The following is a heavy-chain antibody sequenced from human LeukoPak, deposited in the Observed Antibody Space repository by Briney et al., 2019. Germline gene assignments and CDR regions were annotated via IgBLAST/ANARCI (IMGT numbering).Heavy chain of an antibody. D-gene: IGHD6-13*01. V-gene: IGHV1-46*01. Sequence: GASVKVSCKASGYTFTSYYMHLVRQAPGQGLEWMGIINPSGGSTSYAQKFQGRVTMTRDTSISTAYMELSRLRSDDTAVYYCARGAADDYYYYMDVWGKGTTVTVSS. CDR1: GYTFTSYY. CDR2: INPSGGST. CDR3: ARGAADDYYYYMDV. J-gene: IGHJ6*03.